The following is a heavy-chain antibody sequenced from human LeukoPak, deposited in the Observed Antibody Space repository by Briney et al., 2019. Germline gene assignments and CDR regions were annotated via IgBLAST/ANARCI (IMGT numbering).Heavy chain of an antibody. CDR3: ARSFYDILIGYYQYFDY. D-gene: IGHD3-9*01. V-gene: IGHV3-66*01. CDR1: GLSVSGNY. CDR2: IYRDGSS. J-gene: IGHJ4*02. Sequence: GGALRLSCVASGLSVSGNYMSWVRQALGKGLEWVSVIYRDGSSYYAESVKGRFTLSRDNSKKTLYIQMNSLRAEDTDVYYCARSFYDILIGYYQYFDYWGQGALVTVSS.